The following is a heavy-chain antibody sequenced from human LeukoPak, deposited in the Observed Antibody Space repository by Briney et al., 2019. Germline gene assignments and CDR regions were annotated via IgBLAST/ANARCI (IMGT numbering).Heavy chain of an antibody. D-gene: IGHD3-3*01. J-gene: IGHJ4*02. CDR2: IYYSGST. CDR3: ARGLERLGISLNYFDY. Sequence: SETLSLTCTVSGGSISSYYWSWIRQPPGKGLEWIGYIYYSGSTNYNPSLKSRVTISVDTSKNQFSLKLSSVTAADTAVYYCARGLERLGISLNYFDYWGQGTLVTVSS. CDR1: GGSISSYY. V-gene: IGHV4-59*01.